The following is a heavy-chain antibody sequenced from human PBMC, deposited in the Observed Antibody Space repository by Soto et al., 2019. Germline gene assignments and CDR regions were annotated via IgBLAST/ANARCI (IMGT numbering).Heavy chain of an antibody. V-gene: IGHV1-18*01. J-gene: IGHJ3*02. CDR3: ARSGDSSGYSYFSGAFDI. CDR1: GYTFTTYG. Sequence: QVQLVQSEAEVKKPGASVKVSCKASGYTFTTYGITWVRQAPGQGLEWMGWISTYNGNTNYAKKFQGRVTMTTDTPTSTAYMELRSLRSDDTAVYYCARSGDSSGYSYFSGAFDIWGQGTMVTVSS. D-gene: IGHD3-22*01. CDR2: ISTYNGNT.